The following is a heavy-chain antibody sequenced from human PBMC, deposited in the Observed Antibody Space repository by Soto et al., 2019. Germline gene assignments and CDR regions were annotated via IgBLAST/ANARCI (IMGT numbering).Heavy chain of an antibody. V-gene: IGHV3-66*01. CDR1: GFTVSSNY. CDR2: IYSGGST. D-gene: IGHD3-10*01. J-gene: IGHJ5*02. CDR3: VWLRGGRFYP. Sequence: EVQLVESGGGLVQPGGSLRLSCAASGFTVSSNYMSWVRQAPGKGLEWVSVIYSGGSTYYADSVEGSCPISRDNSKNTLYLQMNSLRAEDTALYYCVWLRGGRFYPWGQGTLVTVSS.